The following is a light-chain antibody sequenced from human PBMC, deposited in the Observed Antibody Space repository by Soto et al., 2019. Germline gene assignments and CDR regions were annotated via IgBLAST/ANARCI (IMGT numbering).Light chain of an antibody. CDR1: SSNIGSNY. CDR2: RNN. J-gene: IGLJ1*01. CDR3: AAWDDSLSVPNYV. V-gene: IGLV1-47*01. Sequence: QSVLTQPPSASGTPGQRVTISCSGSSSNIGSNYVYWYQQLPGTAPKLLIYRNNQRPSGVPDRSSGSKSGTSASLAISGLRSEDEAFYYCAAWDDSLSVPNYVFGTGTNVTVL.